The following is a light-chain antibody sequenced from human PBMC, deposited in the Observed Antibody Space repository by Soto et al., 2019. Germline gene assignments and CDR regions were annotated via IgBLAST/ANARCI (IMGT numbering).Light chain of an antibody. CDR2: GNT. Sequence: QSVLTQPPSVSGAPGQRVTVSCTGSSSNIGAGFDVHWYQQLPGTAPKLLIYGNTNRPSGVPDRFSGSKSGTSASLAITGLQAEDEADYYCQSFDISLSGWIFGGGTKVTVL. J-gene: IGLJ2*01. CDR3: QSFDISLSGWI. V-gene: IGLV1-40*01. CDR1: SSNIGAGFD.